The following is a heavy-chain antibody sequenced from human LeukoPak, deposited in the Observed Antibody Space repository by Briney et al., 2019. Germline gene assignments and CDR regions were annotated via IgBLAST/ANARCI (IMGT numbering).Heavy chain of an antibody. CDR2: IYYSGST. Sequence: SETLSLTCTVSGGSISSSSYYWGWIRQPPGKGLEWIGSIYYSGSTTYNPSLKSRVTISVDTSKNQFSLKLSSVTAADTAVYSCVRHQRGNSDAFDIWGQGTMVTVSS. J-gene: IGHJ3*02. CDR3: VRHQRGNSDAFDI. D-gene: IGHD4-23*01. V-gene: IGHV4-39*07. CDR1: GGSISSSSYY.